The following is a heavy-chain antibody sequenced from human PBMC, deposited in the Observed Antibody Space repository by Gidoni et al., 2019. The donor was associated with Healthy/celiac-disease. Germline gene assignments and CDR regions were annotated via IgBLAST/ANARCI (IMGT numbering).Heavy chain of an antibody. CDR1: GFTFSGYA. Sequence: EVQLLESGGGLVQPGGSLRLSCAASGFTFSGYAMSWVRQAPGKGLEWVSAISGSGGSTYYADSVKGRFTISRDNSKNTLYLQMNSLRAEDTAVYYCAKVGDDFWSGYYPFDYWGQGTLVTVSS. D-gene: IGHD3-3*01. CDR3: AKVGDDFWSGYYPFDY. J-gene: IGHJ4*02. V-gene: IGHV3-23*01. CDR2: ISGSGGST.